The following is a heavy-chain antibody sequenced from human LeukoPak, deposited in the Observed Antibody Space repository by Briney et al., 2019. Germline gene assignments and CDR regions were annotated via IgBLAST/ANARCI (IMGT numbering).Heavy chain of an antibody. CDR2: IDSSGTT. D-gene: IGHD3-9*01. CDR3: ALGPDQRYFDY. CDR1: AAPFSGFS. J-gene: IGHJ4*02. Sequence: SGPLSLPCPAPAAPFSGFSWSWFRQPPGKGREWIGYIDSSGTTNYNPSLKSRVTISSDTSKNQFSLRLTSVTAADTAVYFCALGPDQRYFDYWGQGTLVTVSS. V-gene: IGHV4-59*03.